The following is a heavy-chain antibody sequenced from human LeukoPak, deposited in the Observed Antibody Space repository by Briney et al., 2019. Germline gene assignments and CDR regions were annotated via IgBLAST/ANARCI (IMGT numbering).Heavy chain of an antibody. J-gene: IGHJ4*02. Sequence: SSETLSLTCTASGGSISSYYWSWIRQPPGKGLEWIGYIYYSGSTNYNPSLKSRVTISVDTSKNQFSLKLSSVTAADTAVYYCARLYYDSSGYYYYFDYWGQGTLVTVSS. CDR1: GGSISSYY. D-gene: IGHD3-22*01. CDR3: ARLYYDSSGYYYYFDY. CDR2: IYYSGST. V-gene: IGHV4-59*01.